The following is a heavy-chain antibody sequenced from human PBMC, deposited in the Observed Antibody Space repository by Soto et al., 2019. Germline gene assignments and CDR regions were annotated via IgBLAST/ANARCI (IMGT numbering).Heavy chain of an antibody. D-gene: IGHD3-3*01. J-gene: IGHJ5*02. Sequence: ASVKVSCKASGYTFTSYDINWVRQATGRGLEWMGWMNPNSGNTGYAQKFQGRVTMTRNTSISTAYMELSSLRSEDTAVYYCARAYDFWSGYYRPEYNWFDPWGQGTLVTVSS. CDR3: ARAYDFWSGYYRPEYNWFDP. V-gene: IGHV1-8*01. CDR2: MNPNSGNT. CDR1: GYTFTSYD.